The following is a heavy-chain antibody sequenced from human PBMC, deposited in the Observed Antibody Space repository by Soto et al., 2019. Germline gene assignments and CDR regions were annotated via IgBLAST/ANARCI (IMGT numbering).Heavy chain of an antibody. CDR2: INPSAGRT. D-gene: IGHD3-3*01. CDR3: ARSIFGVVIIHYCYYYGMDV. J-gene: IGHJ6*02. Sequence: GASVKVSCKASGYTFSSYYIHWVRQAPVQGLEWMGVINPSAGRTNYAQKFQGRVTITADKSTSTAYMELSSLRSEDTAVYYCARSIFGVVIIHYCYYYGMDVWGQGTTVTVSS. CDR1: GYTFSSYY. V-gene: IGHV1-46*01.